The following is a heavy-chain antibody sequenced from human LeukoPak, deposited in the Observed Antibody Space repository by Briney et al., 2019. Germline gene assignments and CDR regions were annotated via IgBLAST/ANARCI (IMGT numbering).Heavy chain of an antibody. V-gene: IGHV3-23*01. CDR3: AKDLYFDWLYDY. J-gene: IGHJ4*02. Sequence: GGSLRLSCAASGFTFSSYSMNWVRQAPGKGLEWVSAISGSGGSTYYADSVKGRFTISRDNSKNTLYLQMNSLRAEDMAVYYCAKDLYFDWLYDYWGQGTLVTVSS. CDR1: GFTFSSYS. D-gene: IGHD3-9*01. CDR2: ISGSGGST.